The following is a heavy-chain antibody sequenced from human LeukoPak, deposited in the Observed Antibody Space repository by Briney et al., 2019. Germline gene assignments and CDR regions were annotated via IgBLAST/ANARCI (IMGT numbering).Heavy chain of an antibody. CDR2: ISWNSGSI. Sequence: PGRSLRLSCAASGFTFDDYAMHWVRQAPGKGLEWVSGISWNSGSIGYADSVKGRFTISRDNAKNSLYLQMNSLRAGDTALYYCAKAWGIAEVITTAVDYWGQGTLVTVSS. D-gene: IGHD3-22*01. CDR1: GFTFDDYA. J-gene: IGHJ4*02. V-gene: IGHV3-9*01. CDR3: AKAWGIAEVITTAVDY.